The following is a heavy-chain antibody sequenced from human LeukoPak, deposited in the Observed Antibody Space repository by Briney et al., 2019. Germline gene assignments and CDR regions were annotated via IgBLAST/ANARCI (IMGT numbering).Heavy chain of an antibody. Sequence: GESLKISCKGSGYSFTSYWIGWVRQMPGKGLEWMGIIYPGDSDTRYSPSFQGQVTISADKSISTAYLQWSSLKASDTAMYYCARRETVLTTKISYGMDVWGQGTTVTVSS. CDR2: IYPGDSDT. V-gene: IGHV5-51*01. J-gene: IGHJ6*02. D-gene: IGHD3-22*01. CDR3: ARRETVLTTKISYGMDV. CDR1: GYSFTSYW.